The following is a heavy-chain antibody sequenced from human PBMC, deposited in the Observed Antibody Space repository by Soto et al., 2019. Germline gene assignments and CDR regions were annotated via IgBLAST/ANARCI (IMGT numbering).Heavy chain of an antibody. Sequence: QVQLVQSGAEVKKPGSSVKVSCKASGGTFSSYTISWVRQAPGQGLEWMGRIIPILGIANYAQKFQARVTITADKATSTAYMELSSLRSEDTAVYYCARIHPYSSGFKDYWGQGTLVTVSS. J-gene: IGHJ4*02. CDR3: ARIHPYSSGFKDY. CDR2: IIPILGIA. V-gene: IGHV1-69*02. CDR1: GGTFSSYT. D-gene: IGHD6-19*01.